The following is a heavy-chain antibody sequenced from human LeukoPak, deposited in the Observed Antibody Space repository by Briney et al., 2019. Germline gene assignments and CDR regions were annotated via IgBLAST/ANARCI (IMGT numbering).Heavy chain of an antibody. D-gene: IGHD3-22*01. J-gene: IGHJ4*02. CDR3: AKSPPTYYYDSSGYYLDY. CDR1: GFTFSSYA. V-gene: IGHV3-23*01. CDR2: ISGSGGST. Sequence: PGGSLRLSCAASGFTFSSYAMSWVRQAPGKGLEWVSAISGSGGSTYYADSVKGRFTISRDNSKNTLYLQMNSLRAEDTAVYYCAKSPPTYYYDSSGYYLDYWGQGTLVTVFS.